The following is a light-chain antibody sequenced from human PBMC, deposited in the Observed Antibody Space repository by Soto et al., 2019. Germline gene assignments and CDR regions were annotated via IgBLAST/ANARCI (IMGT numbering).Light chain of an antibody. J-gene: IGLJ1*01. CDR3: QSYDSSMSGYV. CDR1: SSNIGEAYD. CDR2: ANT. Sequence: QSVLTQPPSVSGAPGQRVTISCTGSSSNIGEAYDVHWYQQLPGTAPKLLIYANTNRPSGVPGRFSGSKSGTSASLAITGLQAEDEADYYCQSYDSSMSGYVFGAGTKVTV. V-gene: IGLV1-40*01.